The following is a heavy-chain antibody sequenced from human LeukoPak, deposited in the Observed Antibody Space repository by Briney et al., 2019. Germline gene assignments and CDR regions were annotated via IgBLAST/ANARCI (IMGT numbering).Heavy chain of an antibody. CDR1: GGSISGSH. CDR3: VARPLTAPRAWFDP. Sequence: SETLSLTCTVSGGSISGSHWGWIRQPPGKGLEWIVSLYSTGTTEYNASLKGRVAMSVDTSKNQLSLKLTSVTAADTAVYYCVARPLTAPRAWFDPWGQGLLVTVSA. J-gene: IGHJ5*02. D-gene: IGHD5-18*01. CDR2: LYSTGTT. V-gene: IGHV4-59*08.